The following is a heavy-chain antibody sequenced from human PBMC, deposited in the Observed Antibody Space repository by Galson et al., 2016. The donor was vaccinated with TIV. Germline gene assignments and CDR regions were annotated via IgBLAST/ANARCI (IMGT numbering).Heavy chain of an antibody. V-gene: IGHV1-18*01. D-gene: IGHD6-19*01. Sequence: SVKVSCKASGYFFNSYGLTWLRQAPGQGLEWMGLISGYNGNANYAQKFQGRVTMTTDTSTSTSYLELRNLRSDDTAIYFCVRKAGSGCYDYWGQGTLVTVSS. CDR2: ISGYNGNA. CDR3: VRKAGSGCYDY. CDR1: GYFFNSYG. J-gene: IGHJ4*02.